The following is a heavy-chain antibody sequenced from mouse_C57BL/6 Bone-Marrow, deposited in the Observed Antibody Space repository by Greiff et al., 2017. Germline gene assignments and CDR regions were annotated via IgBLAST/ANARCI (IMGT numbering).Heavy chain of an antibody. CDR1: GYTFTSYW. CDR2: IDPSDSYT. J-gene: IGHJ3*01. CDR3: ARGGKAY. Sequence: QVQLQQPGAELVKPGASVKLSCKASGYTFTSYWMQWVKQRPGQGLEWIGEIDPSDSYTNYNQKFKGKATLTVDTSSSTAYMQLSRLTSEDSAVYYCARGGKAYWGQGTLVTVSA. V-gene: IGHV1-50*01.